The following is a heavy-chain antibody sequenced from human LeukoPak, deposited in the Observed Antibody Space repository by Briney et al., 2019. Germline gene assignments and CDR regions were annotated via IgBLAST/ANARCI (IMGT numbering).Heavy chain of an antibody. Sequence: ASVKVSCKASGYTFTGYYMHWVRQAPGQGLEWMGWINPNSGGTNYAQKFQGRVTMTRDTSISTAYMELSRLRSDDTAVYYCEREPKYGGNRMGLFGYWGQGTLVTVSS. V-gene: IGHV1-2*02. D-gene: IGHD4-23*01. CDR2: INPNSGGT. J-gene: IGHJ4*02. CDR3: EREPKYGGNRMGLFGY. CDR1: GYTFTGYY.